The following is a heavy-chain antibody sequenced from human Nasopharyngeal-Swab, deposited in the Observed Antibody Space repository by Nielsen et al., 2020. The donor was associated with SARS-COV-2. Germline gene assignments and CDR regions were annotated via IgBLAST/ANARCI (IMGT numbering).Heavy chain of an antibody. CDR2: INAGNGNT. Sequence: ASVKVSCKASGYTFTSYAMHWVRQAPGQRLEWMGWINAGNGNTKYSQKFQGRVTITRDTSASTAYMELGSLRSEDTAVHYCATRRQTGPWMDWGQGTLVTVSS. V-gene: IGHV1-3*01. D-gene: IGHD7-27*01. CDR3: ATRRQTGPWMD. CDR1: GYTFTSYA. J-gene: IGHJ4*02.